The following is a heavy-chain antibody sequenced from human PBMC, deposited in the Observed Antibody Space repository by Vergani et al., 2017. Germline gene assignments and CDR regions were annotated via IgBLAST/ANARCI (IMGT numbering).Heavy chain of an antibody. Sequence: EVQLVQSGAEVKKPGESLKISCQISGYSFTNYWIGWVRQMPGKGLEWMGIIHPADSDTRYSPSFQGQVTISVDKSNSTAYLQRSSLRASDSAMYYCARLYGRDSSGSEYFDYWGQGTLVTVSS. CDR1: GYSFTNYW. V-gene: IGHV5-51*01. J-gene: IGHJ4*02. D-gene: IGHD3-22*01. CDR3: ARLYGRDSSGSEYFDY. CDR2: IHPADSDT.